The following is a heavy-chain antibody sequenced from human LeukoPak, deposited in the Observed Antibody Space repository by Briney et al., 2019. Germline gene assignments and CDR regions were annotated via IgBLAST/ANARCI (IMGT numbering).Heavy chain of an antibody. D-gene: IGHD2-15*01. V-gene: IGHV4-61*01. J-gene: IGHJ4*01. Sequence: SETLSLTCTVSGGSVSSGSYYWSWIRQPPGKGLECIGVIHYSGSTNYNPSVKSRVTISVDTPKNQFSLKLNSVTAADTAVYFCARVSLSGYCSGASCYFDYWGHGTLVTVSS. CDR1: GGSVSSGSYY. CDR2: IHYSGST. CDR3: ARVSLSGYCSGASCYFDY.